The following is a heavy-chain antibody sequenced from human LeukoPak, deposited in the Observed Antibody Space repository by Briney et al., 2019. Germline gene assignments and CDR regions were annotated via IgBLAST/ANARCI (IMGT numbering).Heavy chain of an antibody. CDR1: GGSISSSSYY. CDR3: ATHHFDY. J-gene: IGHJ4*02. CDR2: IYYSGST. Sequence: SETLSLTCTVSGGSISSSSYYWGWIRQPPGKGLEWIGSIYYSGSTYYNPSLKSRVTISVDTSKNQFSLKLSSVTAADTAVYYCATHHFDYWGQGTLVTVSS. V-gene: IGHV4-39*01.